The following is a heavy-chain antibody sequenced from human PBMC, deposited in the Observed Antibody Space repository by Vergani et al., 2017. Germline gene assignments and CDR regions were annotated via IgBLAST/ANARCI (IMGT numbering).Heavy chain of an antibody. V-gene: IGHV3-30*18. CDR2: ISYDGSNK. CDR1: GFTFSSYG. D-gene: IGHD6-19*01. CDR3: AKEVWGSGWHIRLSYGMDV. J-gene: IGHJ6*02. Sequence: QVQLVESGGGVVQPGRSLRLSCAASGFTFSSYGMHWVRQAPGKGLEWVAVISYDGSNKYYADSVKGLFTISRDNSKNTLYLQMNSLRAEDTAVYYCAKEVWGSGWHIRLSYGMDVWGQGTTVTVSS.